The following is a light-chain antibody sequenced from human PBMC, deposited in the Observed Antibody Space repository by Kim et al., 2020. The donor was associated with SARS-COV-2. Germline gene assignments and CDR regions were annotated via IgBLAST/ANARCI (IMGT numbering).Light chain of an antibody. J-gene: IGLJ2*01. CDR3: SSYAGSNNLV. V-gene: IGLV2-8*01. CDR1: GSDVAGYNY. Sequence: GQSVTISCTGTGSDVAGYNYVSWYQQHPGKAPKRMIYEVNQRPSGVPDRFSGSKSGNTASLTVSGLQAEDEADYYCSSYAGSNNLVFGGGTQLTVL. CDR2: EVN.